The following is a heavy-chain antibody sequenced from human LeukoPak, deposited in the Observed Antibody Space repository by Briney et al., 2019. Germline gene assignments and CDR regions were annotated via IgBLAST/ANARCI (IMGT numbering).Heavy chain of an antibody. Sequence: SETLSLTCTVSGGSISSYYWSWIRQPAGKGLEWIGRIYTSGGTNYNPSLKSRVTMSVDTSKNQFSLKLSSVTAADTAVYYCAAGVAGTRRYYYYMDVWGKGTTVTVSS. J-gene: IGHJ6*03. CDR1: GGSISSYY. D-gene: IGHD6-19*01. V-gene: IGHV4-4*07. CDR3: AAGVAGTRRYYYYMDV. CDR2: IYTSGGT.